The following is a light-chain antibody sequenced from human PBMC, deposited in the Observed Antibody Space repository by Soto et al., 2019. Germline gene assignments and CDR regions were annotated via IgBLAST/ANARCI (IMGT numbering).Light chain of an antibody. V-gene: IGKV1-9*01. CDR2: AAS. J-gene: IGKJ4*01. CDR3: QQLSSYPLT. Sequence: IQLTQSPSSLSASVGDRVTITCRASQGIASYLAWYLQKPGKAPKLLISAASTLHSGVPSRFSGSGSGTDFTLTISSLQPEDFAVYYCQQLSSYPLTFGGGTKVEIK. CDR1: QGIASY.